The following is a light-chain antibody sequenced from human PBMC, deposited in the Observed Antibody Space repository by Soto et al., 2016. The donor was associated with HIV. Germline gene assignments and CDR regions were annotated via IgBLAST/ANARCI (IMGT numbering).Light chain of an antibody. CDR3: QAWDTGTAV. CDR2: QDN. V-gene: IGLV3-1*01. J-gene: IGLJ2*01. Sequence: SYDLTQPPSVSVSPGQTASITCSGDKLGNKYACWYQQRPGQSPVLVIYQDNKRPSEIPERFSGSNSGNTATLTISGTQAMDEADYFCQAWDTGTAVFGGGTKLTVL. CDR1: KLGNKY.